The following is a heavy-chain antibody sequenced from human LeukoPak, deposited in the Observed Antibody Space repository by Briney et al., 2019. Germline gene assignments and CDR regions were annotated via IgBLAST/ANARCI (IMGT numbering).Heavy chain of an antibody. CDR2: INHSGRT. CDR1: GGSFSGYY. D-gene: IGHD2/OR15-2a*01. Sequence: PSETLSLTCAVYGGSFSGYYWSCIRQPPGKGLEWIGEINHSGRTNYNPSLKSRVTISVDTSKNQFSLKLSSVTAADTAVYYCARRAYFDAFDIWGQGTMVTVSS. V-gene: IGHV4-34*01. CDR3: ARRAYFDAFDI. J-gene: IGHJ3*02.